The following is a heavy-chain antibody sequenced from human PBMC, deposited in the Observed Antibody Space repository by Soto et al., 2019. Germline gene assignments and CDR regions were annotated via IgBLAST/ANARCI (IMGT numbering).Heavy chain of an antibody. CDR2: IKKDGSEQ. V-gene: IGHV3-7*01. D-gene: IGHD7-27*01. J-gene: IGHJ3*02. Sequence: EVQLVESGGDLVQTGGSLRLSCAASGFAFSTSWMSWVRQAPGKGLEWVGNIKKDGSEQHYVDSVKGRFTISRDNAQNSLYLRMNDLTAEDTAVCYCAREPVDNAWGSFDIWGQGTKVTVAS. CDR3: AREPVDNAWGSFDI. CDR1: GFAFSTSW.